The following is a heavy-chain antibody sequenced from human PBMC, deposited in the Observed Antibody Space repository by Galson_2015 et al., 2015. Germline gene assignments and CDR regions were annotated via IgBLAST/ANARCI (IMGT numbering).Heavy chain of an antibody. J-gene: IGHJ4*02. D-gene: IGHD6-13*01. V-gene: IGHV1-46*01. Sequence: SVKVSCKASGYTFTSYYMHWVRQAPGQGLEWMGIINPSGGSTTYAQNFRGRVTMTRDTSTNTVYMELSSLRSEDTAVFFCAIGASSFSSNWYYLDCSGPGTLVPVSS. CDR2: INPSGGST. CDR1: GYTFTSYY. CDR3: AIGASSFSSNWYYLDC.